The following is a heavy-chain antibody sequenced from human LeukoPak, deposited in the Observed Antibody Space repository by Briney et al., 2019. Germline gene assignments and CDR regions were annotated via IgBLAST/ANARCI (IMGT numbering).Heavy chain of an antibody. CDR2: IYTSGST. D-gene: IGHD5-12*01. Sequence: SETLSLTCTVSGGSISSCYWSWIRQPAGKGLEWIGRIYTSGSTNYNPSLKSRVTMSVDTSKNQFSLKLSSVTAADTAVYYCAREVVATSYYYYYYYMDVWGKGTTVTVSS. J-gene: IGHJ6*03. V-gene: IGHV4-4*07. CDR1: GGSISSCY. CDR3: AREVVATSYYYYYYYMDV.